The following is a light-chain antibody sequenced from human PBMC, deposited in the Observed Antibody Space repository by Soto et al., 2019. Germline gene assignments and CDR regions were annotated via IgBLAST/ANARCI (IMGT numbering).Light chain of an antibody. V-gene: IGKV3-11*01. J-gene: IGKJ3*01. CDR1: QSIGSY. CDR3: QQRTNWPPFT. CDR2: DAS. Sequence: EVVLIQSPATLSLSPGERATLSCRASQSIGSYLAWYQQKPGQAPRLIIYDASIRATGIPARFSGSGSGTDFTLTISSLEPEDFAVYYCQQRTNWPPFTFGPGTKVEIK.